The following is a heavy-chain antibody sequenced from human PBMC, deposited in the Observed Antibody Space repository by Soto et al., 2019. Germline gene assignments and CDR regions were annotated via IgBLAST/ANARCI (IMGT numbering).Heavy chain of an antibody. D-gene: IGHD5-12*01. Sequence: SVKVSCKASGGTFSSYAISWVRQAPGQGLEWMGGIIPIFGTANYAQKFQGRVTITADESTSTAYMELSSLRSEDTAVYYCARVYSGYDWVDYYYGMDVWGQGTTVTVSS. CDR2: IIPIFGTA. V-gene: IGHV1-69*13. J-gene: IGHJ6*02. CDR3: ARVYSGYDWVDYYYGMDV. CDR1: GGTFSSYA.